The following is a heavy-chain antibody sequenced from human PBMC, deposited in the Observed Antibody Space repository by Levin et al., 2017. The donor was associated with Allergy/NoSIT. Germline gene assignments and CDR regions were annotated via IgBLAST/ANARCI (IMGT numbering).Heavy chain of an antibody. D-gene: IGHD2-8*01. V-gene: IGHV1-8*01. CDR3: AIGVRD. J-gene: IGHJ6*02. Sequence: KSGGSLRLSCKTYGYTFTDYDMHWVRQAPGQRLEWMGRMNPNNGDTDYALKFRDKVTMTRDTSTRTAYMQLDSLTSEDTAVYFCAIGVRDWGRGTTIIVSS. CDR2: MNPNNGDT. CDR1: GYTFTDYD.